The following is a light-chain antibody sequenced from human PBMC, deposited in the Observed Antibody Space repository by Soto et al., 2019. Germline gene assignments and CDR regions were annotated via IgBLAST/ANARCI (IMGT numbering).Light chain of an antibody. J-gene: IGKJ5*01. V-gene: IGKV1-12*01. Sequence: EIQMTQSSPSLSASVGDRLTIPCRASQDVGKWLAWYQPKPGKAPTLLIHGASSLQSGVPPRYSGSGYGTDCTITISSLKTEDCATYDGQQANSFPITFGQGTRLEI. CDR2: GAS. CDR3: QQANSFPIT. CDR1: QDVGKW.